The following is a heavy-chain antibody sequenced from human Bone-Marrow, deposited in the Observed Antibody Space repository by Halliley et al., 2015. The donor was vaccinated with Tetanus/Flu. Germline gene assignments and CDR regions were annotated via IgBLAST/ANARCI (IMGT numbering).Heavy chain of an antibody. D-gene: IGHD3-16*02. V-gene: IGHV3-30-3*01. CDR2: ISYDGSDK. Sequence: SLRLSCVGSGFSFRTSPIHWVRQAPGKGLEWVAVISYDGSDKQYADSVKGRFTISRDNSKNTLYLQMNSLRPEDTAVYYCARDQGPYYYEGSYRYYGMDVWGQGTTVTVSS. CDR1: GFSFRTSP. J-gene: IGHJ6*02. CDR3: ARDQGPYYYEGSYRYYGMDV.